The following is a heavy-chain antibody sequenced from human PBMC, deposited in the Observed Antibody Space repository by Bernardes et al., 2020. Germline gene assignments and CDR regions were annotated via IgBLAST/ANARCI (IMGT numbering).Heavy chain of an antibody. CDR3: ARGYYCGGDCYSGGNFDY. CDR2: IIPIFGTA. J-gene: IGHJ4*02. Sequence: SVKVSCKASGGTFSSYAISWVRQAPGQGLEWMGGIIPIFGTANYAQKFQGRVTITADESTSTAYMELSSLRSEDTAVYYCARGYYCGGDCYSGGNFDYWGQGTLVTVSS. D-gene: IGHD2-21*01. V-gene: IGHV1-69*13. CDR1: GGTFSSYA.